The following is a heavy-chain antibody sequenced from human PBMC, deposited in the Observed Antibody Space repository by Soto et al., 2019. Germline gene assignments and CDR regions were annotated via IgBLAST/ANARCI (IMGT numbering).Heavy chain of an antibody. CDR1: GCTFSSYA. CDR3: ARVGLQRDFDFDY. J-gene: IGHJ4*02. V-gene: IGHV1-69*13. CDR2: IIPIFGTA. D-gene: IGHD3-3*01. Sequence: GASVKVSCKASGCTFSSYAISWVRQAPGQGLEWMGGIIPIFGTANYAQKFQGRVTITADESTSTAYMELSSLRSEDTAVYYCARVGLQRDFDFDYWGQGTLVTVSS.